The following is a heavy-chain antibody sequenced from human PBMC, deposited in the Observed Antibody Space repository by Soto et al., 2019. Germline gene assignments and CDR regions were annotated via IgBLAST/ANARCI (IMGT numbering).Heavy chain of an antibody. Sequence: SETLSLTCTVSGGSISSYYWSWIRQPAGKGLEWIGRIYTSGSTNYNPSLKSRVTMSVDTSKNQFSLKLSSVTAAAPAVYWCTRGTRPYGMDVWGQGTTVTVSS. CDR2: IYTSGST. CDR3: TRGTRPYGMDV. CDR1: GGSISSYY. V-gene: IGHV4-4*07. D-gene: IGHD6-6*01. J-gene: IGHJ6*02.